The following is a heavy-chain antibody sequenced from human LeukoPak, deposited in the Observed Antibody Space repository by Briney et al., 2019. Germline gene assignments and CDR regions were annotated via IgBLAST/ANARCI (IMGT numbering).Heavy chain of an antibody. CDR1: GFTFSSYE. V-gene: IGHV3-48*03. Sequence: GSLRLSCAASGFTFSSYEMNWVRQAPGKGLEWVSYIRDSGNTIYYADSVKGRFTISRDNAKNSLYLQMNSLRAEDTAVYYCARKSGSGWYAGWFDPWGQGTLVTVSS. CDR2: IRDSGNTI. CDR3: ARKSGSGWYAGWFDP. J-gene: IGHJ5*02. D-gene: IGHD6-19*01.